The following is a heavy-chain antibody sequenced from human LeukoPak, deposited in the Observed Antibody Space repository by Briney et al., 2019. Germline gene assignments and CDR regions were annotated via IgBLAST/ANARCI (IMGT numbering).Heavy chain of an antibody. CDR3: ARASLHYDFWSD. CDR1: GGTFSSYA. J-gene: IGHJ4*02. D-gene: IGHD3-3*01. V-gene: IGHV1-69*05. Sequence: SVKVSCKASGGTFSSYAISWVRQAPGQGLEWMGGIIPILGTANYAQKFQGRVTITTDESTSTAYMELSSLRSEDTAVYYCARASLHYDFWSDWGQGTLVTVSS. CDR2: IIPILGTA.